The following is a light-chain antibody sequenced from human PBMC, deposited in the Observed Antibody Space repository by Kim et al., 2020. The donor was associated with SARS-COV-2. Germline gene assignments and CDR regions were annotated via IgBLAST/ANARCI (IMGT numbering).Light chain of an antibody. V-gene: IGLV2-8*01. CDR3: SSYAGTKHFL. J-gene: IGLJ1*01. CDR2: EVT. Sequence: QSALTHPPSASGSPGQSVIISCTGTSSDVGAYNHVSWFQEHPGKAPKLMVYEVTERPSGVPDRFSGSKSGNTASLTVSGLQAEDEADYYCSSYAGTKHFLFGTGTKVTVL. CDR1: SSDVGAYNH.